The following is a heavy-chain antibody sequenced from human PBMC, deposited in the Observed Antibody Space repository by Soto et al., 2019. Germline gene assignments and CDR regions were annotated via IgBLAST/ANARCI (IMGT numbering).Heavy chain of an antibody. D-gene: IGHD1-26*01. CDR1: GFTFRSYA. Sequence: PGGSLRLSCAASGFTFRSYAMNWVRQAPGKGLEWVSTISNSGGSTYYADSVKGRFTISRDNSKNTLYLKMNSLRAEDTAAYYCATDRSSHELYFYYWGQGTLVTVSS. CDR3: ATDRSSHELYFYY. V-gene: IGHV3-23*01. J-gene: IGHJ4*02. CDR2: ISNSGGST.